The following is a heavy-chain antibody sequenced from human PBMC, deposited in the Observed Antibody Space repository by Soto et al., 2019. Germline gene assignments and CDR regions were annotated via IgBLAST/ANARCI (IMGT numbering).Heavy chain of an antibody. V-gene: IGHV1-2*02. CDR2: INPDSGGT. Sequence: QVQLVQSGAEVKKPGASVKVPCKASGYTFNDYYIYWVRQAPGQGLEWMGWINPDSGGTNYAQKFQGRVTMPRDTSISTAYMELTRLRSDDTAVYYCARPYCGSNSCHGWVAPWGQGTLVTVSS. J-gene: IGHJ5*02. D-gene: IGHD2-21*01. CDR3: ARPYCGSNSCHGWVAP. CDR1: GYTFNDYY.